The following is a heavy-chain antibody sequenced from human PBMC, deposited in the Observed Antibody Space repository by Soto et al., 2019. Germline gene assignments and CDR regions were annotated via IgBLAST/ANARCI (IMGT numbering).Heavy chain of an antibody. J-gene: IGHJ6*03. CDR3: ARAGCSGGSCYSYYYYYMDV. Sequence: QVQLQQWGAGLLKPSETLSLTCAVYGGSFSGYYWSWIRQPPGKGLEWIGEINHSGSTNYNPSLKIRVTISVDTSKYQFSLKLSSVTAADTAVYYCARAGCSGGSCYSYYYYYMDVWGKGTTVTVSS. V-gene: IGHV4-34*01. CDR2: INHSGST. CDR1: GGSFSGYY. D-gene: IGHD2-15*01.